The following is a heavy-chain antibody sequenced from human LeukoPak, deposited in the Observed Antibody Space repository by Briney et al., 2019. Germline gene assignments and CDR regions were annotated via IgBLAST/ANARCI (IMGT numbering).Heavy chain of an antibody. V-gene: IGHV3-15*01. Sequence: GGSLRLSCAAPGFTSSNAWMSSVRHAPGKGLEWVGRIKSKTDGGTTDYAAPGKGRFTNSRDDSKNTLYLQMNSLKTEGTAVYYCTTEGGATTLYNWFDPWGQGTLVTVSS. CDR2: IKSKTDGGTT. D-gene: IGHD1-26*01. CDR3: TTEGGATTLYNWFDP. J-gene: IGHJ5*02. CDR1: GFTSSNAW.